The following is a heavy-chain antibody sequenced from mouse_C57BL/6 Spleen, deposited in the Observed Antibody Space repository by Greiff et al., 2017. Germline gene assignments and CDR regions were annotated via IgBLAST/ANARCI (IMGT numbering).Heavy chain of an antibody. CDR2: INPYNGGT. CDR1: GYTFTDYN. V-gene: IGHV1-19*01. J-gene: IGHJ2*01. CDR3: ARRDGSSYFDY. D-gene: IGHD1-1*01. Sequence: EVQLQQSGPVLVKPGASVKMSCKASGYTFTDYNMNWVKQSHGKSLEWIGVINPYNGGTSYNQKFKGKATLTVDKSSSTAYMELNSLTSEDSAVYYCARRDGSSYFDYWGQGTTLTVSS.